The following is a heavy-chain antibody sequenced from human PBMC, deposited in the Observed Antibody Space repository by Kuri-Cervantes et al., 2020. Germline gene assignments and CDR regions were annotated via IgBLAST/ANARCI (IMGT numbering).Heavy chain of an antibody. V-gene: IGHV1-3*01. J-gene: IGHJ4*02. CDR2: INGGNGNT. Sequence: ASVNVSCKASGYTFTAYAMHWVRQAPGQRLEWMGWINGGNGNTKYSQMFQGRVTITRDTCASTANMELSSLRSEDTAVYYCARDSCGGDCYSGEFDYWGQGTLVTVSS. CDR3: ARDSCGGDCYSGEFDY. D-gene: IGHD2-21*02. CDR1: GYTFTAYA.